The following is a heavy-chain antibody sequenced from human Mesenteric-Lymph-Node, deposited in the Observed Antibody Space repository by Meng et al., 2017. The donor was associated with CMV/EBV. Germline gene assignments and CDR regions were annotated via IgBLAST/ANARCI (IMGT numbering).Heavy chain of an antibody. CDR1: GFTFSSYG. Sequence: GFTFSSYGMYWVRQAPGKGLEWVAVIRYDGRNKYYADSVKGRFTISRDNSKNTLYLQMNTLRVEDTAVYYCAKGEEELATTFLLMDQWGQGTLVTVSS. D-gene: IGHD5-24*01. CDR3: AKGEEELATTFLLMDQ. CDR2: IRYDGRNK. V-gene: IGHV3-33*06. J-gene: IGHJ4*02.